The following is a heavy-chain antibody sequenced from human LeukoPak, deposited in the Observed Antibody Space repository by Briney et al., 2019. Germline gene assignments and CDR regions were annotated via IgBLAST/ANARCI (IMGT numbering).Heavy chain of an antibody. CDR1: GGSISSSSYY. CDR2: IYYSGST. D-gene: IGHD3-10*01. CDR3: ARGRMVRGVTKNWFDP. V-gene: IGHV4-39*07. Sequence: PSETLSLTCTVSGGSISSSSYYWGWIRQPPGKGLEWIGSIYYSGSTYYNPSLKSRVTISVDTSKNQFSLKLSSVTAADTAVYYCARGRMVRGVTKNWFDPWGQGTLVTVSS. J-gene: IGHJ5*02.